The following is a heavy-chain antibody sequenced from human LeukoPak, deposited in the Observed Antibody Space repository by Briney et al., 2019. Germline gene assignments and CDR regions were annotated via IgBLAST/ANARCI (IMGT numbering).Heavy chain of an antibody. CDR1: GFTSSSYA. V-gene: IGHV3-30*04. CDR2: ISYDGSNK. D-gene: IGHD5-24*01. J-gene: IGHJ4*02. CDR3: ARDQTEDGYNPFDY. Sequence: GGSLRLSCAASGFTSSSYAMHWVRQAPGKGLEWVAVISYDGSNKYYADSVKGRFTISRDNSKNTLYLQMNSLRAEDTAVYYCARDQTEDGYNPFDYWGQGTLVTVSS.